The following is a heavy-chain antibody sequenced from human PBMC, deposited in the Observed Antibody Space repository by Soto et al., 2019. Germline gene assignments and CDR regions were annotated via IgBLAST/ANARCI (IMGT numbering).Heavy chain of an antibody. J-gene: IGHJ6*02. CDR2: VHHSWGY. Sequence: QVQLQESGPGLVKPSETLSLSCTVSGGSISSYYWSWIRQPPGKGMEWIGYVHHSWGYTYNPSLQDRITISPPTSKSQFSLKLTSVTATDTDVYYCARQGFGALPSLVDVWGQGTTVTVSS. D-gene: IGHD3-10*01. CDR3: ARQGFGALPSLVDV. CDR1: GGSISSYY. V-gene: IGHV4-59*08.